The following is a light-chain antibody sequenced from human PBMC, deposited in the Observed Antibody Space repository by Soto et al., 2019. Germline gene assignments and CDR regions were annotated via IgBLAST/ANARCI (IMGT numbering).Light chain of an antibody. V-gene: IGKV1-5*03. Sequence: DIQMTQSPSTLCASVGDRVTITCRASQSVDTWLAWYQQKPGKAPKLLIYKASTLESGVPSRFSGSGSGTDFTLTISSLQPDDFATYYCQQYHSYWTFGQGTKVEIK. CDR1: QSVDTW. J-gene: IGKJ1*01. CDR3: QQYHSYWT. CDR2: KAS.